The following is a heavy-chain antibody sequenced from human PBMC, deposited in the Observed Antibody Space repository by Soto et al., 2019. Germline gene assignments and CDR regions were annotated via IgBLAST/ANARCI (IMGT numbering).Heavy chain of an antibody. Sequence: ASVKVSCKASGYTFTSYGISWVRQAPGQGLEWMGWISAYNGNTNYAQKLQGRVTMTTDTSTSTAYMELRSLRSDDTAVYYCARDENSSGWYFYYYYYYGMGVWGQGTTVTVSS. V-gene: IGHV1-18*01. CDR2: ISAYNGNT. D-gene: IGHD6-19*01. J-gene: IGHJ6*02. CDR3: ARDENSSGWYFYYYYYYGMGV. CDR1: GYTFTSYG.